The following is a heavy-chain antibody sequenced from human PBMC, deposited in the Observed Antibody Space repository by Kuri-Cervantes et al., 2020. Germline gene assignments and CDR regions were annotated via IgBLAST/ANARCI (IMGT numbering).Heavy chain of an antibody. CDR2: ISYDGSNK. D-gene: IGHD5-24*01. CDR3: ARGHRGWLQLTPDAFDI. CDR1: GFTFSSYA. V-gene: IGHV3-30-3*01. J-gene: IGHJ3*02. Sequence: GGSLRLSCAASGFTFSSYAMHWVRQAPGKGLEWVAVISYDGSNKYYADSVKGRFTISRDNSKNTLYLQMNSLRAEDTAVYYCARGHRGWLQLTPDAFDIWGQGTMVTVSS.